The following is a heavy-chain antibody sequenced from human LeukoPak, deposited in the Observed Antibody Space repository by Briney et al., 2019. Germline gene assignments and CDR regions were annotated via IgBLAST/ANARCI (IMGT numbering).Heavy chain of an antibody. J-gene: IGHJ3*02. D-gene: IGHD5/OR15-5a*01. CDR1: GFTFRDYD. CDR3: IRGGIRVSDIDAFDI. CDR2: IGIRDDT. V-gene: IGHV3-13*01. Sequence: PGGSLRLSCAASGFTFRDYDMHWVRQVPGRGLEWVSAIGIRDDTHYPDSVKGRFTISRENAKNSLYLQMNTLRDGDTAMYYCIRGGIRVSDIDAFDIWGQGTMVTVSS.